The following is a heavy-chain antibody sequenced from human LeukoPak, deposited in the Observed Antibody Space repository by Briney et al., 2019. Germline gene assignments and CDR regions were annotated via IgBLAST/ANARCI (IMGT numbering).Heavy chain of an antibody. D-gene: IGHD7-27*01. J-gene: IGHJ3*02. Sequence: GGSLRLSCAASGFTFSSYGMSWVRQAPGKGLERVSAISGSGGSTYYADSVKGRFTISRDNSKNTLYLQMNSLRAEDTAVYYCVKDRDWGAFDIWGQVTMVTVSS. V-gene: IGHV3-23*01. CDR2: ISGSGGST. CDR1: GFTFSSYG. CDR3: VKDRDWGAFDI.